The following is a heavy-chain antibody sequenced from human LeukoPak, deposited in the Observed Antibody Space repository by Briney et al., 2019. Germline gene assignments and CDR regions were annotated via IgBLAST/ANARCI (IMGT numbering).Heavy chain of an antibody. CDR3: AKVKFPRGDWYFDL. Sequence: KAGGSLRLSCAASGFTFSSYSMNWVRQAPGKGLEWVSSISSSTSYIYYADSVKGRFTISRDNAKSSLYLQMNSLRAEDTAVYYCAKVKFPRGDWYFDLWGRGTLVTVSS. CDR1: GFTFSSYS. D-gene: IGHD2-21*01. CDR2: ISSSTSYI. J-gene: IGHJ2*01. V-gene: IGHV3-21*04.